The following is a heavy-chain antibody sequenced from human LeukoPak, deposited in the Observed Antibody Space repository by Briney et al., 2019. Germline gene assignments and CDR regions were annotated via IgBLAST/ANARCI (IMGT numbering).Heavy chain of an antibody. Sequence: ASVTVSFTASGYTFTVYYMHWVRQAPGQGLEWMGWINPNSGGTNYAQKFQGRVTITRDTSTSTAYMELSRLRSDDTAVYYCARDVRYDYVWGSYRYTVGYYYYYMDVWGKGTTVTVSS. CDR2: INPNSGGT. CDR1: GYTFTVYY. D-gene: IGHD3-16*02. J-gene: IGHJ6*03. CDR3: ARDVRYDYVWGSYRYTVGYYYYYMDV. V-gene: IGHV1-2*02.